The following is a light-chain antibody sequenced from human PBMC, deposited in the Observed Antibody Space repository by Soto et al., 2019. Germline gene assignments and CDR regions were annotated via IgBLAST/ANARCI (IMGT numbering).Light chain of an antibody. CDR3: QQYDNWPWT. Sequence: EVVLTQSPGTLSLSPGERATLSCRASQSVSSSYLAWYQHKRGQAPRLLMYGASSRATGVPDRFSGWGSGTDFTLTISRLEPEDFAVYYCQQYDNWPWTFGQGTKVDIK. V-gene: IGKV3-20*01. J-gene: IGKJ1*01. CDR1: QSVSSSY. CDR2: GAS.